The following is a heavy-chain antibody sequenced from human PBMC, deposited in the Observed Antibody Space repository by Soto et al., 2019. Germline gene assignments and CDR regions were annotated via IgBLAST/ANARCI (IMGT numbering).Heavy chain of an antibody. V-gene: IGHV1-2*04. CDR2: INPKTGDT. D-gene: IGHD2-21*01. CDR3: ARDYCGGDCPGIWYFDL. Sequence: QMQLIQSGAEVKKPGASVKVSCKASGYTFIDYYLHWVRQAPGQGLEWMGWINPKTGDTKYAQKFQGWVTMSRDTSISTAYMEVSRLQSDDTAVYYCARDYCGGDCPGIWYFDLWGRGTLVIVSS. J-gene: IGHJ2*01. CDR1: GYTFIDYY.